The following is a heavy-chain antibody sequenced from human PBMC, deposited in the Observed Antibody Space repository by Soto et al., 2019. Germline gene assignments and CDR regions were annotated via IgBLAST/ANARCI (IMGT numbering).Heavy chain of an antibody. V-gene: IGHV5-51*01. CDR1: GYNFAGYW. J-gene: IGHJ4*02. Sequence: GESPKISCQGSGYNFAGYWFAWVRQMPGKGLELMGIIYPSDSDTRYRPSFQGQVTISADKSISSAYLQWSSLRASDTAMYYCARGGVSTRTFDYWGQGTPVTVSS. D-gene: IGHD3-3*01. CDR3: ARGGVSTRTFDY. CDR2: IYPSDSDT.